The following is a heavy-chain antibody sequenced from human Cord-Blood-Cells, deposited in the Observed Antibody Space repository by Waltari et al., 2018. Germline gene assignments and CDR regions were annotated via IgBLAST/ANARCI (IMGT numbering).Heavy chain of an antibody. Sequence: QLQLQESGPGLVKPSETLSLTCTVSGGSIRSSSHYWGWIRHPPGKGLEWIGSIYYSGSTYYNPSLKSRVTISVDTSKNQFSLKLSSVTAADTAVYYCARQGRGAAAGPGGHYWGQGTLVTVSS. CDR2: IYYSGST. J-gene: IGHJ4*02. CDR1: GGSIRSSSHY. CDR3: ARQGRGAAAGPGGHY. V-gene: IGHV4-39*01. D-gene: IGHD6-13*01.